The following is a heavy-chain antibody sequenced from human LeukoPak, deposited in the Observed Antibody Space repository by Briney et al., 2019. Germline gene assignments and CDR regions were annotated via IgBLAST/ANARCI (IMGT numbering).Heavy chain of an antibody. CDR1: GFTFRSYG. CDR3: ARGSGAAAGAFDY. Sequence: GGSLRLSCAASGFTFRSYGMHWVRQAPGKGLEGWAIVWYDGNNKYYADSVKGRFTVSRDNSKDTVSLQLNSLRAEDTAVYYCARGSGAAAGAFDYWGQGTLVTVPS. J-gene: IGHJ4*02. D-gene: IGHD6-13*01. V-gene: IGHV3-33*01. CDR2: VWYDGNNK.